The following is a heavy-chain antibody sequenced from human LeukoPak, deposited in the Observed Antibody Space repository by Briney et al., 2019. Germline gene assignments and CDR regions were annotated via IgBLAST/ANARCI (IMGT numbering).Heavy chain of an antibody. CDR3: ARDRDIVVVPAAMRGDY. V-gene: IGHV1-18*01. CDR1: GYTFTSYG. D-gene: IGHD2-2*01. J-gene: IGHJ4*02. Sequence: ASVKVSCKASGYTFTSYGISWARQAPGHGLEWMGWISAYNGNTNYAQKLQGRVTMTTDTSTSTAYMELRSLRSDDAAVYYCARDRDIVVVPAAMRGDYWGQGTLVTVSS. CDR2: ISAYNGNT.